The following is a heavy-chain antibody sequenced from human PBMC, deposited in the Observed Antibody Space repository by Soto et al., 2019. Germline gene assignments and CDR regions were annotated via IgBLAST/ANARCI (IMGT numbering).Heavy chain of an antibody. J-gene: IGHJ4*02. V-gene: IGHV2-5*02. CDR2: IYWDDDK. D-gene: IGHD6-6*01. CDR3: PHRRMSNYLYY. Sequence: QITLKESGPTLVKPTQTLTLTCTFPVFSLSTSGVGVGWIRQPPGKSLEWLALIYWDDDKRYSPSLKSRLTIPKDTPKNQMVLTITNMDPVDTATSYCPHRRMSNYLYYWGQGTLVTASS. CDR1: VFSLSTSGVG.